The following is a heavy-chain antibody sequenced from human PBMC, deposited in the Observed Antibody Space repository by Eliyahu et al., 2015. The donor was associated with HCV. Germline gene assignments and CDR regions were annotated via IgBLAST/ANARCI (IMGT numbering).Heavy chain of an antibody. CDR1: GFXFSXXX. CDR2: ISYDGSNK. V-gene: IGHV3-30-3*01. J-gene: IGHJ2*01. Sequence: QVLLVESGGGVVQPGRSLTLSCVVXGFXFSXXXMHWVRQAPGKGLEWVALISYDGSNKYKADSVKGRFTISRDNSKNTLYLQMNSLRPEDTAVYYCARVGGYSYGQVHWYFDLWGRGTLVTVSS. CDR3: ARVGGYSYGQVHWYFDL. D-gene: IGHD5-18*01.